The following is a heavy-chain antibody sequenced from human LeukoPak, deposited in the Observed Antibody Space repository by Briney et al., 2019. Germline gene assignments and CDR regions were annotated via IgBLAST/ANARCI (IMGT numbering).Heavy chain of an antibody. Sequence: GGSLRLSCAASGFTFSSYSMNWVRQAPGKGLEWVSSISSSSSYIYYADSVKGRFTISRDNAKNSLYLQMNSLRAEDTAVYYCAREIRFLEWSFDHWGQGTLVTVSS. D-gene: IGHD3-3*01. CDR2: ISSSSSYI. J-gene: IGHJ4*02. V-gene: IGHV3-21*01. CDR1: GFTFSSYS. CDR3: AREIRFLEWSFDH.